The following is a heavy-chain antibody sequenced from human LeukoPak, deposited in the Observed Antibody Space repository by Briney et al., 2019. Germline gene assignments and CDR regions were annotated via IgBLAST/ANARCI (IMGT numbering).Heavy chain of an antibody. CDR2: ISDSGGST. J-gene: IGHJ6*03. V-gene: IGHV3-23*01. CDR1: GFTFSSYA. CDR3: AKSIVATWDYYYYYMDV. D-gene: IGHD5-12*01. Sequence: PGGSLRPSCAASGFTFSSYAMSWVRHAPGKGLELVSAISDSGGSTYYADSVKGRFTISRDNSKNTLYLQINSLRAEDTAVYYCAKSIVATWDYYYYYMDVWGKGTTVTVSS.